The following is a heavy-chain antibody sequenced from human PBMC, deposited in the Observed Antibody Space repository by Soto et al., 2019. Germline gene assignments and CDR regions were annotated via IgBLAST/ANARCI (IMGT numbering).Heavy chain of an antibody. CDR1: GFTFSSYA. CDR3: ARDKAEGFDY. J-gene: IGHJ4*02. CDR2: ISYDGSNK. V-gene: IGHV3-30-3*01. Sequence: QVQLVESGGGVVQPGRSLRLSCAASGFTFSSYAMHWVRQAPGKGLERVAVISYDGSNKYYADSVKGRFTISRDNSKNRLYLQMNSLRAEETAVCYCARDKAEGFDYWGQGTLVTVSS.